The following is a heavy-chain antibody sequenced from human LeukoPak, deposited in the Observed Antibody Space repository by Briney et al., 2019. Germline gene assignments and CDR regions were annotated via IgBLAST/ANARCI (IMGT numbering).Heavy chain of an antibody. CDR1: GFTFSSYG. Sequence: GGSLRLSCAASGFTFSSYGMHWVRQAPGKGLEWVAFIRYDGSNKYYADSVKGRFTISRDNSKNTLYLQMNSLRAEDTAVYYCAKAPGVEWSSDYWGQGTLVTVSS. V-gene: IGHV3-30*02. D-gene: IGHD3-3*01. CDR2: IRYDGSNK. CDR3: AKAPGVEWSSDY. J-gene: IGHJ4*02.